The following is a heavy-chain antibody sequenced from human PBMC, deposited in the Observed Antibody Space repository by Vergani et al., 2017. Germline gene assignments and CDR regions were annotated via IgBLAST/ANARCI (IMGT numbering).Heavy chain of an antibody. Sequence: QVQLQQWGAGLLKPSETLSLTCAVYGGSFSGYYWSWIRQPPGKGLEWIGEINHSGSTNYNPSLKSRVTISLDPSKNQFSLKLSSVTAADAAVYYCAGGGAAVAGTGNWFDPWGQGTLVTVSS. CDR3: AGGGAAVAGTGNWFDP. D-gene: IGHD6-19*01. CDR1: GGSFSGYY. CDR2: INHSGST. J-gene: IGHJ5*02. V-gene: IGHV4-34*01.